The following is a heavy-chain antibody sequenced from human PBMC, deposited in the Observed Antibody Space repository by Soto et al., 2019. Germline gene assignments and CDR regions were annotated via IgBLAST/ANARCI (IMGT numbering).Heavy chain of an antibody. Sequence: QVQLQESGPGLVKPSQTLSLTCTVSGGSISSGDYYWSWIRQPPGKGLEGTGYIDYSGSTYYNPSLKGRVTISVDTSKNRCSLKLSSVTAADTAVYYCARLGLLWFGESHYFDYWGQGTLVTVSS. CDR2: IDYSGST. CDR3: ARLGLLWFGESHYFDY. CDR1: GGSISSGDYY. J-gene: IGHJ4*02. D-gene: IGHD3-10*01. V-gene: IGHV4-30-4*01.